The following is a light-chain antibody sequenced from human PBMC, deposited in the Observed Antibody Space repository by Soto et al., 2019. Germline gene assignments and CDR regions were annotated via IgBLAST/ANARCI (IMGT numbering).Light chain of an antibody. CDR3: GTWDSSLSAAGGSYV. Sequence: QSVLTQPPSVSAAPGQKVTISCSGSSSNIGNNYVSWYQQLPGTAPKLLIYENNKRPSGIPDRFSGSKSGTSATLGITGLQTGDEADYYCGTWDSSLSAAGGSYVFGTGTKVTVL. V-gene: IGLV1-51*02. J-gene: IGLJ1*01. CDR2: ENN. CDR1: SSNIGNNY.